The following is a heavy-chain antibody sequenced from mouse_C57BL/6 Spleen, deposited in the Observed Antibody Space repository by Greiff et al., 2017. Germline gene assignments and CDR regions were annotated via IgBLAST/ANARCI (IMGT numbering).Heavy chain of an antibody. CDR1: GYAFTNYL. D-gene: IGHD2-4*01. V-gene: IGHV1-54*01. J-gene: IGHJ4*01. CDR3: ARDDYAYYAMDY. CDR2: INPGSGGT. Sequence: VRVVESGAELVRPGTSVKVSCKASGYAFTNYLIEWVKQRPGQGLEWIGVINPGSGGTNYNEKFKGKATLTADKSSSTAYMQLSSLTSEDSAVYFCARDDYAYYAMDYWGQGTSVTVSS.